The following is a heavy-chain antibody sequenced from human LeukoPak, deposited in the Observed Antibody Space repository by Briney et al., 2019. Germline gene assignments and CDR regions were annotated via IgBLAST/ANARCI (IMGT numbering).Heavy chain of an antibody. J-gene: IGHJ6*02. CDR3: ARERRGYSYGSPYYYYYYGMDV. CDR1: GYTFTSYG. CDR2: ISAYNGNT. D-gene: IGHD5-18*01. V-gene: IGHV1-18*01. Sequence: ASVKVSCKASGYTFTSYGISWVRPAPGQGLEWMGWISAYNGNTNYQQKLQGRVTMTTDTSTSTAYMELRSLRSDDTAVYYCARERRGYSYGSPYYYYYYGMDVWGQGTTVTVSS.